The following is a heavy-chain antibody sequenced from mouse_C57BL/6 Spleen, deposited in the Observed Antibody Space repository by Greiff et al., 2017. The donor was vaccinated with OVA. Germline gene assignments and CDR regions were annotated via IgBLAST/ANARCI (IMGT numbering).Heavy chain of an antibody. D-gene: IGHD4-1*01. J-gene: IGHJ4*01. CDR2: ISDGGSYT. Sequence: EVKLMESGGGLVKPGGSLKLSCAASGFTFSSYAMSWVRQTPEKRLEWVATISDGGSYTYYPDNVKGRFTISRENAKNNLYLQMSHLKSEDTAMYYCARDDWDYAMDYWGQGTSVTVSS. CDR3: ARDDWDYAMDY. CDR1: GFTFSSYA. V-gene: IGHV5-4*01.